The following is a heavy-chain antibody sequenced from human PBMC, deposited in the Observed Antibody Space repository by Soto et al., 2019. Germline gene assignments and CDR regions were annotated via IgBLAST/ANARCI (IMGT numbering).Heavy chain of an antibody. CDR3: VRVDSAWYSDL. CDR1: GFIFSDHY. Sequence: EVQLVESGGGLVQPGGSLRLSCAASGFIFSDHYMDWVRQAPGKGLEWVGRTRNKANSYTTEYAASVKGRFTISRDDSKNSLYLQMNSLKTEDTAVYYCVRVDSAWYSDLWGQGTLVTVSS. J-gene: IGHJ5*02. CDR2: TRNKANSYTT. V-gene: IGHV3-72*01. D-gene: IGHD6-19*01.